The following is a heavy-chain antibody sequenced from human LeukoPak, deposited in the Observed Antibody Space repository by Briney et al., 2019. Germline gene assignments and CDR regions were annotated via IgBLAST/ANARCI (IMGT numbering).Heavy chain of an antibody. Sequence: SETLSLTCAVYGGSFSGYYWSWIRQPPGKGLEWIGEINHSGSTNYNPSLKSRVTISVDTSKNQFSLKLSFVTAADTAVYYCARRYYDILTGYYSWTSLGLTWFDPWGQGTLVTVSS. CDR2: INHSGST. J-gene: IGHJ5*02. CDR3: ARRYYDILTGYYSWTSLGLTWFDP. V-gene: IGHV4-34*01. CDR1: GGSFSGYY. D-gene: IGHD3-9*01.